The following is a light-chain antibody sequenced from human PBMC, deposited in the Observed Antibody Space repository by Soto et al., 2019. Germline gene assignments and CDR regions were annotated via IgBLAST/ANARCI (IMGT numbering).Light chain of an antibody. Sequence: DIVMTQSPLSLPVTPGEPASISCRSSQSLLHSNGYNYLDWYLXKPAQSXXLXIYLGSNRASGVPDRFSGSGSGTDFTLKISRVEPEDVGVYYCMQPLVSPPTTLGQGTRLEIK. CDR3: MQPLVSPPTT. CDR1: QSLLHSNGYNY. J-gene: IGKJ5*01. V-gene: IGKV2-28*01. CDR2: LGS.